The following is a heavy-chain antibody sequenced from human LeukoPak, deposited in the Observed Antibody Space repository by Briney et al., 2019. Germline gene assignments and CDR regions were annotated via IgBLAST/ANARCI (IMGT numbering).Heavy chain of an antibody. V-gene: IGHV4-4*07. CDR3: AREDVTSDYYYYYYMDV. CDR2: ISTTGST. J-gene: IGHJ6*03. CDR1: GASISDYY. Sequence: SETLSLTCTVSGASISDYYWSWIRQSAGKGLEWIGRISTTGSTYYNPSFQSRVTMSAEPSKTLFFLRLRSVTAADTAVYYCAREDVTSDYYYYYYMDVWGKGTTVTVSS.